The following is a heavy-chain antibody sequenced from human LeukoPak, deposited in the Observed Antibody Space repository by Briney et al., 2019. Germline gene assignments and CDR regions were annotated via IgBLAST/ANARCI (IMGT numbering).Heavy chain of an antibody. V-gene: IGHV3-48*01. Sequence: GGSLRLSCAASGFTFSSYGMTWVRQAPGKGLEWVSYISSSSSTIYYADSVKGRFTISRDNAKNSLYLQMNSLRAEDTALYYCAKGGVYDSSVYFDYWGQGTLVTVSS. D-gene: IGHD3-22*01. CDR1: GFTFSSYG. CDR2: ISSSSSTI. J-gene: IGHJ4*02. CDR3: AKGGVYDSSVYFDY.